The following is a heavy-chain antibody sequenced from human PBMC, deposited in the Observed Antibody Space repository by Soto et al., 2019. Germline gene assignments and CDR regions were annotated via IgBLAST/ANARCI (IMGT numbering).Heavy chain of an antibody. Sequence: PAETLSLTCRISGGSISSYYWNWIRQSPGKGLEWIGFISYSGSTNYNPALTSRVTISVDTSKNQFSLKLSSVTAADTAVYYCASAGARPQLPQIQYYYYYGMDVWGQGTTVTVSS. CDR3: ASAGARPQLPQIQYYYYYGMDV. CDR2: ISYSGST. V-gene: IGHV4-59*01. CDR1: GGSISSYY. D-gene: IGHD6-6*01. J-gene: IGHJ6*02.